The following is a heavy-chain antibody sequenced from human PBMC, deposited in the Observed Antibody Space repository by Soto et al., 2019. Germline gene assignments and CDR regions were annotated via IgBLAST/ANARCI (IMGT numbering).Heavy chain of an antibody. Sequence: GGSLRLSCAASGFTFSSYAMNWVRQAPGKGLEWVSSFSGFGSSSYYTDSVKGRFTISRDNSTNMLYLQMNSLRAEDTAVYYCAKGGGPRGYYGMDVWGQGTSVTVSS. CDR2: FSGFGSSS. D-gene: IGHD2-15*01. CDR1: GFTFSSYA. CDR3: AKGGGPRGYYGMDV. J-gene: IGHJ6*02. V-gene: IGHV3-23*01.